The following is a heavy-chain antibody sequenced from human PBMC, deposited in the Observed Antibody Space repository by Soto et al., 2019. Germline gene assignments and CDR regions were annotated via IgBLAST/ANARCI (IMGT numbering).Heavy chain of an antibody. CDR3: VRDSARIVVVPPVDGDNWLGP. J-gene: IGHJ5*02. D-gene: IGHD2-2*01. CDR1: GFTFSSYA. V-gene: IGHV3-23*01. CDR2: ISCSGGST. Sequence: GGSLRLSCAASGFTFSSYAMSWVRQAPGKGLEWVSAISCSGGSTYYADSVKGRLTISRDNAKNSLYLQMNSLRAEDTAVYYCVRDSARIVVVPPVDGDNWLGPWGQGTLVTVSS.